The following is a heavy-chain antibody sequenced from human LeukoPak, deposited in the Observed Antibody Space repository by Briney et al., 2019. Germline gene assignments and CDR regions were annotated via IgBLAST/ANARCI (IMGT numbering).Heavy chain of an antibody. CDR1: GWTFRNYA. CDR2: ISGSGGST. Sequence: PGGALRLTCVACGWTFRNYAMSELRPAGVKGLEGVSAISGSGGSTYYADSVKGRFTISRDNSKNTLYRQMNSLRAEGTAVYYCAKDLRYWGQGTLVTVSS. V-gene: IGHV3-23*01. J-gene: IGHJ4*02. CDR3: AKDLRY.